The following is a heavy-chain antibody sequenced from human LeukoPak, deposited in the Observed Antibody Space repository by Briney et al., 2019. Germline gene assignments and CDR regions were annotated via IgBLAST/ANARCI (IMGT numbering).Heavy chain of an antibody. Sequence: PGGSLRLSCAASGFTFSSYEMNWVRQAPGKGLEWVSYISSTSGSTIYYADSVKGRFTISRDNDKNSLYLQMNSLRAEDTAVYYCARRYCSSTSCLLDYWGQGTLVTVSS. D-gene: IGHD2-2*01. CDR2: ISSTSGSTI. V-gene: IGHV3-48*03. J-gene: IGHJ4*02. CDR1: GFTFSSYE. CDR3: ARRYCSSTSCLLDY.